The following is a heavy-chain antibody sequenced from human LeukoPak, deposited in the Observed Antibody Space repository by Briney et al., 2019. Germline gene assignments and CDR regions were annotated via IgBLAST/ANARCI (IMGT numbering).Heavy chain of an antibody. V-gene: IGHV1-18*01. J-gene: IGHJ5*02. CDR1: GYTFTSYG. D-gene: IGHD3-16*02. CDR3: ARDLSGYFNNWFDP. CDR2: ISAYNGNT. Sequence: ASVKVSCKASGYTFTSYGISWVRQAPGQGLEWMGWISAYNGNTNYAQKLQGRVTMTTDTSTSTAYMELSMLRSDDTAVYYCARDLSGYFNNWFDPWGQGTLVTVSS.